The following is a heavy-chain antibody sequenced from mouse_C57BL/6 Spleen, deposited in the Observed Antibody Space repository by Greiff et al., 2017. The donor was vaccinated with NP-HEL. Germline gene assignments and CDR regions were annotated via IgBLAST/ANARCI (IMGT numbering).Heavy chain of an antibody. CDR1: GFTFSSYT. D-gene: IGHD1-1*02. CDR2: ISGGGGNT. J-gene: IGHJ2*01. V-gene: IGHV5-9*01. Sequence: EVMLVESGGGLVKPGGSLKLSCAASGFTFSSYTMSWVRQTPEKRLEWVATISGGGGNTYYPDSVKGRFTISRDNAKNTLYLQMSSLRSEDTALYYCARHGSPYYFDDWGQGTTLTVSS. CDR3: ARHGSPYYFDD.